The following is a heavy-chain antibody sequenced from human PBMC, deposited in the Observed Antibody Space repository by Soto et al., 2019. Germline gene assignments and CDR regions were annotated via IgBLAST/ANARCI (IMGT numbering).Heavy chain of an antibody. CDR1: GGSISSYY. Sequence: SETLSLTCTVSGGSISSYYWSWIRQPPGKGLEWIGYIYYSGSTNYNPSLKSRVTISVDTSKNQFSLKLSSVTAADTAVYYCARTRVDYGDYGGFDYWGQGTLVTVSS. J-gene: IGHJ4*02. V-gene: IGHV4-59*01. D-gene: IGHD4-17*01. CDR3: ARTRVDYGDYGGFDY. CDR2: IYYSGST.